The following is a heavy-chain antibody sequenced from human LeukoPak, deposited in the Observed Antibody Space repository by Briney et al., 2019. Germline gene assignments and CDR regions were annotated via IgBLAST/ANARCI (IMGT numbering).Heavy chain of an antibody. V-gene: IGHV4-30-4*01. CDR3: ARDRGGSGSYYSPFDY. J-gene: IGHJ4*02. CDR1: GGSISSGDYY. D-gene: IGHD3-10*01. CDR2: IYYSGST. Sequence: SETLSLTCSVSGGSISSGDYYWSWIRQPPGKGLEWIGYIYYSGSTYYNPSLKSRVTISVDTSKNQFSLKLSSVTAADTAVYYCARDRGGSGSYYSPFDYWGQGTLVTVSS.